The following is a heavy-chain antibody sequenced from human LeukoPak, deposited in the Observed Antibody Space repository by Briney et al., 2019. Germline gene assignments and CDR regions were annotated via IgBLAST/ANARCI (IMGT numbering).Heavy chain of an antibody. D-gene: IGHD3-3*01. CDR2: ISGSGGST. CDR1: GFTFSSYA. V-gene: IGHV3-23*01. J-gene: IGHJ5*02. Sequence: GGSLRPSCAASGFTFSSYAMSWVRQAPGKGLEWVSAISGSGGSTYYADSVNGRFTTSRDNSKNTLYLQMNSLRAEDTAVYCCAEDSSFWRGYGLFDPWGQGTLVTVSS. CDR3: AEDSSFWRGYGLFDP.